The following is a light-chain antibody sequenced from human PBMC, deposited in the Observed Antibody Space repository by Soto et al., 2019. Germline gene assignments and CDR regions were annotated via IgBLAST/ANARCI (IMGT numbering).Light chain of an antibody. Sequence: DIPMTQSPSSLSASLGDRVTITCRASQGIGVYLAWFQQKPGKVPKLLIYAASALQSGVPSRFSGSGSGTDFTLTISSLQPEDIATYDCQKYNSAPLTFGGGTRVEIK. V-gene: IGKV1-27*01. CDR3: QKYNSAPLT. CDR2: AAS. J-gene: IGKJ4*01. CDR1: QGIGVY.